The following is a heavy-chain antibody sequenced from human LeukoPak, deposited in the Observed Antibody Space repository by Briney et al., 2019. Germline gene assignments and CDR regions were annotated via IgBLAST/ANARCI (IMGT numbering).Heavy chain of an antibody. J-gene: IGHJ3*02. D-gene: IGHD3-9*01. Sequence: ASVKVSCKASGYTFTSYYMHWVRQAPGQGLEWMGIINPSGGSTSYAQKFQGRVTMTRDTSTSTVYMELSSLRSEDTAVYYCAREAALRYFDWPPDAFDIWGQGTMVTVSS. CDR2: INPSGGST. V-gene: IGHV1-46*01. CDR1: GYTFTSYY. CDR3: AREAALRYFDWPPDAFDI.